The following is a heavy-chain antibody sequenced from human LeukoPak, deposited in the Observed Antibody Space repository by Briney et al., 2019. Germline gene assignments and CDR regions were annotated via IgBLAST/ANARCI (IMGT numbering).Heavy chain of an antibody. J-gene: IGHJ4*02. CDR3: ARASLGYCSSTSCLGRRFDY. CDR2: MNPNSGNT. V-gene: IGHV1-8*01. Sequence: ASVKVSCKASGYTFTSYDINWVRQATGQGLKWMGWMNPNSGNTGYAQKFQGRVTMTRNTSISTAYMELRSLRSDDTAVYYCARASLGYCSSTSCLGRRFDYWGQGTLVTVSS. CDR1: GYTFTSYD. D-gene: IGHD2-2*01.